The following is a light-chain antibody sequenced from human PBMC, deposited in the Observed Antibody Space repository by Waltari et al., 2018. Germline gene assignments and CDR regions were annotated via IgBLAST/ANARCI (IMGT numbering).Light chain of an antibody. CDR1: QSLVHSDGNTH. J-gene: IGKJ2*01. CDR2: RVS. CDR3: MQGTHWPYT. Sequence: EVVMTQSPLSLPVTLGQPASISCKSSQSLVHSDGNTHLNWFQQRPGQSPRRLFYRVSSRESGVPDGFSGSGSGTDFTLKISRVEAEDVGVYYCMQGTHWPYTFGQGTRLDSK. V-gene: IGKV2-30*02.